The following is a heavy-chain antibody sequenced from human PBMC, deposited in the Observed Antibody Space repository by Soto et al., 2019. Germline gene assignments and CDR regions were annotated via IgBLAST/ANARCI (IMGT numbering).Heavy chain of an antibody. D-gene: IGHD6-6*01. J-gene: IGHJ4*02. CDR1: GYTFTSYA. Sequence: ASVKVSCKASGYTFTSYAMHWVRQAPGQGLEWMGWINAIFGNTNYSQKFQGRVTMTEDTSTDTAYMELSSLRSEDTAVYYCATDLRIAARPGLGYWGQGTLVTVSS. CDR2: INAIFGNT. CDR3: ATDLRIAARPGLGY. V-gene: IGHV1-3*01.